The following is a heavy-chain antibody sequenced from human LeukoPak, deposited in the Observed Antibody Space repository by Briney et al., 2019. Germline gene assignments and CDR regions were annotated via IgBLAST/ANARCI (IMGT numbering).Heavy chain of an antibody. CDR1: GGSISSYY. CDR2: IYYTGST. J-gene: IGHJ4*02. V-gene: IGHV4-59*12. CDR3: ARVGYSGYDYRGYFDY. Sequence: SETLSLTCTVSGGSISSYYWSWIRQPPGKGLEWIGCIYYTGSTNYNPSLKSRVTISVDTSKNQFSLKLSSVTAADTAVYYCARVGYSGYDYRGYFDYWGQGTLVTVSS. D-gene: IGHD5-12*01.